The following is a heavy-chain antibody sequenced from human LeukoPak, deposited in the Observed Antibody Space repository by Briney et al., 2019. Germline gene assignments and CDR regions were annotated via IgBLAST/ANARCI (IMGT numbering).Heavy chain of an antibody. J-gene: IGHJ4*02. V-gene: IGHV3-30*04. CDR3: ARAYTYGYLTDY. CDR1: GFTFSTYA. CDR2: ISYDGTIK. D-gene: IGHD5-18*01. Sequence: PGRSLRLSCAASGFTFSTYAMHWVRQTPGKGLEWVSLISYDGTIKYYADSVKGRFTISRGNSKNTLYLQMNRLRAEDTAVYFCARAYTYGYLTDYWGQGSLVTVSS.